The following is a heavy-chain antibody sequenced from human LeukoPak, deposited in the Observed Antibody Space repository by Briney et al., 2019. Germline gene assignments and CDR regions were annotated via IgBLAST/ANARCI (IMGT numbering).Heavy chain of an antibody. CDR1: GGSISSGGYY. J-gene: IGHJ4*02. CDR2: IYYSGSI. CDR3: ARYVTIFVGGESN. V-gene: IGHV4-39*01. Sequence: PSETLSLTCTVSGGSISSGGYYWGWIRQSPGKGLEWIGSIYYSGSIYYNPSLKSRVTISVDTSKNQFSLKLSSVTAADTAVYYCARYVTIFVGGESNWGQGTLVTFSS. D-gene: IGHD3-9*01.